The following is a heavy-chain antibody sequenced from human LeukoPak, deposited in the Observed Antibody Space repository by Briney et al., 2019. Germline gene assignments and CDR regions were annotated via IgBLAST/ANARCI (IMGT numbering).Heavy chain of an antibody. D-gene: IGHD2-2*03. CDR3: ATFVGIVSGTYTVPGGLLV. J-gene: IGHJ6*04. CDR2: IKHDGTEQ. V-gene: IGHV3-7*01. Sequence: GGSLRLSCVASEFSPTNFWMTWVRRAPGRGLEWVANIKHDGTEQFYVDSVKGRFTISRDNAKNSLYLQMNSLRGEDTAVYYCATFVGIVSGTYTVPGGLLVWGKGTTVTVSS. CDR1: EFSPTNFW.